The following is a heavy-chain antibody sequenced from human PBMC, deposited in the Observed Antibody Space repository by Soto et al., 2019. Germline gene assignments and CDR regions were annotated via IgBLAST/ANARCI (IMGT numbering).Heavy chain of an antibody. CDR3: ARSLWKKLDTDDAFDI. CDR1: GYTFTSYG. Sequence: QVQLVQSGAEVKKPGASVKVSCKASGYTFTSYGISWVRQAPGQGLEWMGWISAYNGNTNYAQKLQGRVTMTTDTSTSTSYTELRSLSSDDPAVYYCARSLWKKLDTDDAFDIWGQGTMVTVSS. V-gene: IGHV1-18*01. CDR2: ISAYNGNT. D-gene: IGHD3-10*01. J-gene: IGHJ3*02.